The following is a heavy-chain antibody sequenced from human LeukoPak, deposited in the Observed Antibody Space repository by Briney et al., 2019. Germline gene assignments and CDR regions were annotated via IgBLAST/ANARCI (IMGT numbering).Heavy chain of an antibody. V-gene: IGHV4-39*01. D-gene: IGHD3-10*01. CDR2: VYYTGST. CDR3: ARHSGSGSLSRPFDP. CDR1: GASVTSGGFY. J-gene: IGHJ5*02. Sequence: SETLSLTCTVSGASVTSGGFYWGWLRQSPGKGLQWIATVYYTGSTYCNPSLKSRVTISIDTSKNQFSLNLRSLIAADTAVYYCARHSGSGSLSRPFDPWGRGTLVTVSS.